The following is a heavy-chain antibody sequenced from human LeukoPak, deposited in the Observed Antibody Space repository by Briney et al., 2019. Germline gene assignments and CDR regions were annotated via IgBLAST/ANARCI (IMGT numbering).Heavy chain of an antibody. CDR3: AGDSLYSNSYGHWFDP. CDR1: GFTFSSYE. CDR2: IGSSGSTI. Sequence: AGGSLRLSCAASGFTFSSYEMNWVRQAPGKGLEWVSYIGSSGSTIHYADSVKGRFIISRDNAKNSLYLQMNSLRAEDTAVYYCAGDSLYSNSYGHWFDPWGQGTLVTVSS. J-gene: IGHJ5*02. V-gene: IGHV3-48*03. D-gene: IGHD6-6*01.